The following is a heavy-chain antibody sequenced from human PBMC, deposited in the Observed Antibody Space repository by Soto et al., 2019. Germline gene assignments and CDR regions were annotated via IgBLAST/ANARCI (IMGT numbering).Heavy chain of an antibody. CDR2: IYYSGST. D-gene: IGHD6-13*01. Sequence: SETLSLTCTVSGGSISSGGYYWSWIRQHPGKGLEWIGYIYYSGSTYYNPSLKSRVTISVDTSKNQFSLKLSSVTAADTAVYYCASWGIAAAGTRRRWFGPWCPGTLVTVST. V-gene: IGHV4-31*03. J-gene: IGHJ5*02. CDR3: ASWGIAAAGTRRRWFGP. CDR1: GGSISSGGYY.